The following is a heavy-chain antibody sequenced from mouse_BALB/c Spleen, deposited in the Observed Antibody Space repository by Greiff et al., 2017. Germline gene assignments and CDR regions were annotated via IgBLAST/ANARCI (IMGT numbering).Heavy chain of an antibody. D-gene: IGHD2-10*01. Sequence: EVKLEESGGDLVKPGGSLKLSCAASGFTFSSYGMSWVRQTPDKRLEWVATISSGGSYTYYPDSVKGRFTISRDNAKNTLYLQMSSRKSEDTAMYYCARQGAYYGNYGDFDYWGQGTTLTVSS. CDR2: ISSGGSYT. J-gene: IGHJ2*01. CDR3: ARQGAYYGNYGDFDY. V-gene: IGHV5-6*02. CDR1: GFTFSSYG.